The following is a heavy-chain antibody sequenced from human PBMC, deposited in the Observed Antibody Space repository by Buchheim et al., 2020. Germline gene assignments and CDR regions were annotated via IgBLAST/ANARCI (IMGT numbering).Heavy chain of an antibody. J-gene: IGHJ5*02. CDR2: ISYDGSNK. Sequence: QVQLVESGGGVVQPGRSLRLSCAASGFTFSSYGMHWVRQAPGKGLEWVAVISYDGSNKYYADSVKGRFTISRDNSKNTLYLQMNSLRAEDTAVYYCAKGGYCSSTSCLNRGNWFDPWGQGTL. D-gene: IGHD2-2*01. CDR3: AKGGYCSSTSCLNRGNWFDP. V-gene: IGHV3-30*18. CDR1: GFTFSSYG.